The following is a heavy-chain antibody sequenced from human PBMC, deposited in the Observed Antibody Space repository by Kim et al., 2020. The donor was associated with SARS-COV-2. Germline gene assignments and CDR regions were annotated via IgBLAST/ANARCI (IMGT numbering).Heavy chain of an antibody. D-gene: IGHD3-10*01. Sequence: GGSLRLSCAASGFTFRSYAMSWVRQAPGKGLEWVSTISDGGAGTYYADSVKGRFTISRDNSKNTVHLQMNSLRAEDTALYYCAKGGRDYGSTFDYWGQGTLVTVSS. J-gene: IGHJ4*02. CDR3: AKGGRDYGSTFDY. CDR2: ISDGGAGT. V-gene: IGHV3-23*01. CDR1: GFTFRSYA.